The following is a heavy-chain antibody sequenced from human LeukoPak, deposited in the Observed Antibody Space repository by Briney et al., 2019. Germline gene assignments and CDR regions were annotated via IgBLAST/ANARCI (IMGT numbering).Heavy chain of an antibody. D-gene: IGHD6-19*01. V-gene: IGHV3-48*03. J-gene: IGHJ6*04. CDR3: ARDQWLAYNYYMDV. Sequence: GGSLRLSCAASGFTFSDYEMNWVRQAPGKGLEWVSYISSSASIIYYSDSVKGRFTISRDNAKNSLYLQMNSLRDEDTAVYYCARDQWLAYNYYMDVWGKGTTVTVSS. CDR2: ISSSASII. CDR1: GFTFSDYE.